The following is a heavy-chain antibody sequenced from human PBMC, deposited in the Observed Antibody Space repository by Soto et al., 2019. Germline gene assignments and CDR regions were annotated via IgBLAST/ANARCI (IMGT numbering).Heavy chain of an antibody. Sequence: TLSLTCTVSGDSLSSRSYYWGWIRQPPGKGLEWIGSIYYSGSTYYNPSLKSRVTISVDTSKNQFSLKLSSVTAADTAVYYCASVPSSGYYSRYWGQGTLVTVSS. D-gene: IGHD3-22*01. J-gene: IGHJ4*02. CDR3: ASVPSSGYYSRY. CDR2: IYYSGST. V-gene: IGHV4-39*01. CDR1: GDSLSSRSYY.